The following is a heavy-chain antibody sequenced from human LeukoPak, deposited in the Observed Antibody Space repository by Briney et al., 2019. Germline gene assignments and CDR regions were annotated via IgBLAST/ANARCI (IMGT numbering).Heavy chain of an antibody. J-gene: IGHJ3*02. CDR1: GFTFSSYA. Sequence: GGSLRLSCAAPGFTFSSYAMSWVRQAPGKGLEWVSAISGSGGSTYYADSVKGRFTISRDNSKNTLYLQMNSPRAEDTAVYYCAKGIVTMIVVVTPDAFDIWGQGTMVTVSS. D-gene: IGHD3-22*01. CDR3: AKGIVTMIVVVTPDAFDI. V-gene: IGHV3-23*01. CDR2: ISGSGGST.